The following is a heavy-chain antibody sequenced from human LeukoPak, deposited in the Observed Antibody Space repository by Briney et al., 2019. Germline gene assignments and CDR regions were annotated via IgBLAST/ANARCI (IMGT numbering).Heavy chain of an antibody. J-gene: IGHJ4*02. CDR1: GYTFSRYG. CDR2: ISGYNSDT. D-gene: IGHD3-16*01. V-gene: IGHV1-18*01. CDR3: ARQTIWDLPYFDF. Sequence: ASVKVSCNASGYTFSRYGFSWVRQAPGKGLEWMGWISGYNSDTTYAQKLQDRVTLTTDTSTNTAYMELRSLRSDDTAVYYCARQTIWDLPYFDFWAQGTLVTVSS.